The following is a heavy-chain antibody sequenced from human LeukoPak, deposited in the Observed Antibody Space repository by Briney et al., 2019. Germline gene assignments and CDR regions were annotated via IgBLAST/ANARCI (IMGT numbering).Heavy chain of an antibody. D-gene: IGHD3-22*01. Sequence: SETLSLTCGVSGGSITTTNFWSWVRQPPGGGLEWIGEVSLRGRTQYNPSLKSRVNISIDESKNHLYLSLASVTAADTAVYYCARAAYRDYYDSSGYFFDYWGQGTLVTVSS. V-gene: IGHV4-4*02. CDR1: GGSITTTNF. CDR2: VSLRGRT. J-gene: IGHJ4*02. CDR3: ARAAYRDYYDSSGYFFDY.